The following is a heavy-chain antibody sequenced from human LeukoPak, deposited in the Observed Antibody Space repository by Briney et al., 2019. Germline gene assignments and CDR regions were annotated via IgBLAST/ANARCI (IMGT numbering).Heavy chain of an antibody. D-gene: IGHD3-10*01. CDR1: GFTFSSYA. Sequence: GGSLRLSCAASGFTFSSYAMHWVRQAPGKGLEWVAVISYDGSNKYYADSVKGRFTISRDNSKNTLYLQMNSLRAEDTAVYYCAKDRVTMVRGVTSVDYWGQGTLVTVSS. CDR2: ISYDGSNK. CDR3: AKDRVTMVRGVTSVDY. V-gene: IGHV3-30*04. J-gene: IGHJ4*02.